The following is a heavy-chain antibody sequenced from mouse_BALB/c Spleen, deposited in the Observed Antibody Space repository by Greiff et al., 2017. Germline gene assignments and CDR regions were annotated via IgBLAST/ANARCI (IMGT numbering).Heavy chain of an antibody. CDR3: ARKGFAY. V-gene: IGHV3-6*02. CDR2: ISYDGSN. J-gene: IGHJ3*01. Sequence: EVQLQESGPGLVKPSQSLSLTCSVTGYSITSGYYWNWIRQFPGNKLEWMGYISYDGSNNYNPSLKNRISITRDTSKNQFFLKLNSVTTEDTATYYCARKGFAYWGQGTLVTVSA. CDR1: GYSITSGYY.